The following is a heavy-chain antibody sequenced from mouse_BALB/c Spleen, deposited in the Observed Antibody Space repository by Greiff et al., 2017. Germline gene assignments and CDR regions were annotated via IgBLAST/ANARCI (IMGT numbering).Heavy chain of an antibody. CDR3: NGPLEGPFAY. CDR2: IDPENGDT. CDR1: GFNIKDYY. J-gene: IGHJ3*01. Sequence: SGAELVRSGASVKLSCTASGFNIKDYYMHWVKQRPEQGLEWIGWIDPENGDTEYAPKFQGKAAMTADTSSNTAYLQLSSLTSEDTAVDYCNGPLEGPFAYWGQGTLVTVAA. D-gene: IGHD2-10*02. V-gene: IGHV14-4*02.